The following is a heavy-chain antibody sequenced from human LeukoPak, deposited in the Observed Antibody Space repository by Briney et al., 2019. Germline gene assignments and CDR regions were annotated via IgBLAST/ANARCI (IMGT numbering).Heavy chain of an antibody. CDR3: ARPGGYDILTGYRARIDAFDI. Sequence: SETLSLTCTVSGGSISSSSYYWGWIRQPPGKGLEWIGSIYYSGSTYYNPSLKSRVTISVDTSKNQFSLKLSSVTAADTAVYYCARPGGYDILTGYRARIDAFDIWGQGTMVTVSS. V-gene: IGHV4-39*01. CDR1: GGSISSSSYY. D-gene: IGHD3-9*01. J-gene: IGHJ3*02. CDR2: IYYSGST.